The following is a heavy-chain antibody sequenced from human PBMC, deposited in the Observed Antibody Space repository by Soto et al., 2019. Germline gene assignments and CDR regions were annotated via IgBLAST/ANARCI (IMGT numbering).Heavy chain of an antibody. CDR3: ARASNTYDFWSGYDYYYYYMDV. CDR1: GFTFSSYW. CDR2: INSDGSST. Sequence: GGSLRLSCAASGFTFSSYWMHWVRQAPGKGLVWVSRINSDGSSTSYADSVKGRFTISRDNAKNTLYLQMNSLRAEDKAVYYCARASNTYDFWSGYDYYYYYMDVWGKGTTVTVSS. J-gene: IGHJ6*03. V-gene: IGHV3-74*01. D-gene: IGHD3-3*01.